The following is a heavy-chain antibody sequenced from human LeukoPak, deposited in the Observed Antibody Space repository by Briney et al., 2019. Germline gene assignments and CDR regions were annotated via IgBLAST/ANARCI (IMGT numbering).Heavy chain of an antibody. D-gene: IGHD3-10*01. CDR2: ISYDGSNK. V-gene: IGHV3-30-3*01. CDR1: GFTFSSYA. J-gene: IGHJ5*02. CDR3: ARDLGVLLWFGELLSSGFDP. Sequence: GGSLRLSCAASGFTFSSYAMHWVRQAPGKGLEWVAVISYDGSNKYYADSVKGRFTISRDNSKNTLYLQMNSLRAEDTAVYYCARDLGVLLWFGELLSSGFDPWGQGTLVTVSS.